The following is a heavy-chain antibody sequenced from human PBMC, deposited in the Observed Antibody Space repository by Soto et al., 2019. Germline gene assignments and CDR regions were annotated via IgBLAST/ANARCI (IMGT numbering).Heavy chain of an antibody. CDR1: GYTFTSYY. Sequence: ASVKVSCKASGYTFTSYYMHWVRQAPGQGLEWMGIINPSGGSTSYAQKFQGRVTMNRDTSTSTVYIELSSLRSEDTAVYYLARGITMVRGVTPYYYYGMDVWGQGTTVTVSS. CDR3: ARGITMVRGVTPYYYYGMDV. D-gene: IGHD3-10*01. V-gene: IGHV1-46*01. CDR2: INPSGGST. J-gene: IGHJ6*02.